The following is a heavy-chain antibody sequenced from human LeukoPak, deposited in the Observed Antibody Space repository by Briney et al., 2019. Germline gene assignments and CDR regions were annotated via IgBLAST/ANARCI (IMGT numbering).Heavy chain of an antibody. CDR3: ARDLSGVSGYTYGRGIDY. CDR2: INWNGGTT. J-gene: IGHJ4*02. Sequence: PGGSLRLSCAASGFTDYGMSWVRQAPGKGLEWVSGINWNGGTTTYADSVKGRFTISRDNAKTSLYLQMNSLRAEDTAVYYCARDLSGVSGYTYGRGIDYWGQGTLVTVSS. V-gene: IGHV3-20*04. D-gene: IGHD5-18*01. CDR1: GFTDYG.